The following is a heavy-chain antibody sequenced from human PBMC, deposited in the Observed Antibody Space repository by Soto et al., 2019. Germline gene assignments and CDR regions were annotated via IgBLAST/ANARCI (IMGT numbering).Heavy chain of an antibody. CDR1: GGTFSSYA. CDR3: ARAPAYYYDSSGYPHDY. CDR2: IIPIFGTA. Sequence: QVQLVQSGAEVKKPGSSVKVSCKASGGTFSSYAISWVRQAPGQGLEWMGWIIPIFGTANYAQKFQGRVTITADESTSTAYMELSSLRSEDTAGYYCARAPAYYYDSSGYPHDYWGQGTLVTVSS. D-gene: IGHD3-22*01. J-gene: IGHJ4*02. V-gene: IGHV1-69*01.